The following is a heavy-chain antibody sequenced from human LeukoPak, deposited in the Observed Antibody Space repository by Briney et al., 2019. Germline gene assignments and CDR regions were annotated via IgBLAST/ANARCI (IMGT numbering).Heavy chain of an antibody. J-gene: IGHJ6*03. CDR1: GYTFTGYY. Sequence: ASVKASCKASGYTFTGYYMHWVRQATGQGLEWMGWINPNSGGTNYAQKFQGRVTMTRDTSISTAYMELSRLRSDDTAVYYCARAGGYCSGGSCYSFYMDVWGKGTTVTVSS. D-gene: IGHD2-15*01. V-gene: IGHV1-2*02. CDR3: ARAGGYCSGGSCYSFYMDV. CDR2: INPNSGGT.